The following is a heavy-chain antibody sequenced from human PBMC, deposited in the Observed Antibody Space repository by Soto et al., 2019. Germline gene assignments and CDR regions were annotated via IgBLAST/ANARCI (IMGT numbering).Heavy chain of an antibody. V-gene: IGHV1-18*01. D-gene: IGHD3-3*01. CDR2: ISANSGRA. CDR1: GYTFSKYD. J-gene: IGHJ4*02. Sequence: ASVKVSCKTSGYTFSKYDISWVRQAPGQGLEWMGLISANSGRANYAQKLQGRVTMTTDTSASTAYMELRSLRSDDTAVYYCVRQYYDFWTDFPDFDYWGQGTLVTVSS. CDR3: VRQYYDFWTDFPDFDY.